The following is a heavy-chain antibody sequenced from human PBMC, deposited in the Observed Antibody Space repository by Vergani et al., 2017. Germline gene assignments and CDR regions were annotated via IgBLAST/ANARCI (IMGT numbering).Heavy chain of an antibody. CDR3: ARDPTMVRGVSRYYFVY. J-gene: IGHJ4*02. V-gene: IGHV1-69*01. CDR1: GGTFSSYA. D-gene: IGHD3-10*01. CDR2: IIPIFGTA. Sequence: QVQLVQSGAEVKKPGSSVKVSCKASGGTFSSYAISWVRQAPGQGLEWMGGIIPIFGTANYAQKFQGRVTITADESTSTAYMELSSLRSEDTAVYFCARDPTMVRGVSRYYFVYWGQGTLVTVSS.